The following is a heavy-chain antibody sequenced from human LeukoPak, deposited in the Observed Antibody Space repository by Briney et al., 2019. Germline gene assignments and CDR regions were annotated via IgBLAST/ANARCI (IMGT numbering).Heavy chain of an antibody. Sequence: SVKVSCKASGCTFSSYAMSWVRQAPGQGLEWMGGIIPIFGTANYAQKFQGRVTITADESTSTAYMELSSLRSEDTAVYYCARGAYGDKTRPPAGAFDIWGQGTMVTVSS. CDR1: GCTFSSYA. V-gene: IGHV1-69*01. D-gene: IGHD4-17*01. CDR2: IIPIFGTA. J-gene: IGHJ3*02. CDR3: ARGAYGDKTRPPAGAFDI.